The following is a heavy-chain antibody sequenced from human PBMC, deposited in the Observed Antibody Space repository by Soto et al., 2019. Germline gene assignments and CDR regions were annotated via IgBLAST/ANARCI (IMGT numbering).Heavy chain of an antibody. J-gene: IGHJ6*02. V-gene: IGHV6-1*01. CDR2: TYYRSKWYN. D-gene: IGHD3-10*01. CDR3: AREWMVMVRGVYYYYYGMDV. Sequence: PSQTLSLTCAISGDSVSSNSAAWNWIRQSPSRGLEWLGRTYYRSKWYNDYAVSVKSRITINPDTSKNQFSLQLNSVTPEDTAVYYCAREWMVMVRGVYYYYYGMDVWGQGTTVTVSS. CDR1: GDSVSSNSAA.